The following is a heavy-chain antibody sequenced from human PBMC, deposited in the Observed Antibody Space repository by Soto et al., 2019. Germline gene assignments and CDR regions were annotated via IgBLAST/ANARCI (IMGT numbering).Heavy chain of an antibody. CDR2: ISAYNGNT. CDR3: AREFQYDSGGFHELYT. Sequence: GASVKVSCKASGYTFNSFGINWVRQAPGQGLERLGWISAYNGNTNYAQKFPGRVTMTADTSTTTAYLELTSLRSDDTAVYYCAREFQYDSGGFHELYTWGQGTLVTVSS. D-gene: IGHD3-22*01. V-gene: IGHV1-18*04. J-gene: IGHJ5*02. CDR1: GYTFNSFG.